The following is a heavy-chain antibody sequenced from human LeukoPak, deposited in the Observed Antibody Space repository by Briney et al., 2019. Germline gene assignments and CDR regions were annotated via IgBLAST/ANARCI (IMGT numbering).Heavy chain of an antibody. Sequence: PSETLSLTCTVSGGSISSGGYYWSWIRQHPGKALEWIGYIYYSGSTYYNPSLKSRVTISVDTFKNQFSLKLSSVTAADTAVYYCSRVFSITLVRGAANWFDPWGQGTLVTVSS. J-gene: IGHJ5*02. CDR3: SRVFSITLVRGAANWFDP. V-gene: IGHV4-31*03. CDR2: IYYSGST. D-gene: IGHD3-10*01. CDR1: GGSISSGGYY.